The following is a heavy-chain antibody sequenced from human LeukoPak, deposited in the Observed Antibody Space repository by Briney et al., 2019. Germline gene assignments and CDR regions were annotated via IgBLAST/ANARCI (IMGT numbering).Heavy chain of an antibody. Sequence: GGSLRLSCAASGFTFSSYWMSWVRQAPGKGLEWVANIKQDGSEKYYVDSVKGRFTISRDNAKNSLYLQMNSLRAEDTAVYYCAREKLTRYNWNKESRGDAFDIWGQGAMVTVSS. CDR2: IKQDGSEK. CDR3: AREKLTRYNWNKESRGDAFDI. V-gene: IGHV3-7*01. D-gene: IGHD1-1*01. CDR1: GFTFSSYW. J-gene: IGHJ3*02.